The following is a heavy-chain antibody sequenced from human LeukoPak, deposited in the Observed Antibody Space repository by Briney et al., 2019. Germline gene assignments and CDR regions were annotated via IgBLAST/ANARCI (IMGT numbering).Heavy chain of an antibody. D-gene: IGHD6-13*01. CDR1: GFTVSSNY. V-gene: IGHV3-23*01. CDR2: ISGSGDSI. J-gene: IGHJ4*02. CDR3: AKTRPLDSSSWSHGDY. Sequence: GESLQISCTASGFTVSSNYMVWVRQAPGKGLEWVSAISGSGDSIYYGDSVKGRFTISRDNSKNTLYLQMNSLRAEDTAVYYCAKTRPLDSSSWSHGDYWGQGTLVTVSS.